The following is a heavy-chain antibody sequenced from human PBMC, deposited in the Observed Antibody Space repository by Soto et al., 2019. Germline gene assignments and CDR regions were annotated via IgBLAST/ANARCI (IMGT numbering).Heavy chain of an antibody. D-gene: IGHD3-9*01. V-gene: IGHV3-21*01. CDR3: ARDRGYDILTGYYTRANPFDY. J-gene: IGHJ4*02. Sequence: GGSLRLSCAASGFTFSSYSMNWVRQAPGKGLEWVSSISSSSSYIYYADSVKGRFTISRDNAKNSLYLQMNSLRAEDTAVYYCARDRGYDILTGYYTRANPFDYWGQGTLVTVSS. CDR2: ISSSSSYI. CDR1: GFTFSSYS.